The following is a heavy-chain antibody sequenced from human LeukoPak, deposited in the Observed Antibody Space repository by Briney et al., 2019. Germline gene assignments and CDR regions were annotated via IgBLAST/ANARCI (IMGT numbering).Heavy chain of an antibody. J-gene: IGHJ6*02. CDR1: GFTFSSYS. CDR2: ISSSSSYI. CDR3: AKAVSSSWPSYYYGMDV. D-gene: IGHD6-13*01. Sequence: TGGSLRLSCAASGFTFSSYSMNWVRQAPGKGLEWVSSISSSSSYIYYADSVKGRFTISKDNSKNTVYLQMSSLRVDDTAVYYCAKAVSSSWPSYYYGMDVWGQGTTVTVSS. V-gene: IGHV3-21*04.